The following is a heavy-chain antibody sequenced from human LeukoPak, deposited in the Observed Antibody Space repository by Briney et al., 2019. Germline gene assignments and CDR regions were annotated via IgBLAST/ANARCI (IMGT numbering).Heavy chain of an antibody. CDR3: ARRRKYYYDSSGYFP. D-gene: IGHD3-22*01. CDR1: GGSISSSGDY. J-gene: IGHJ5*02. Sequence: SETLSLTCTVSGGSISSSGDYWGWIRQPPGKGLEWIGSIYYSGSTYYNPSLKSRVTISVDTSKNQFSLKLSSVTAADTALYYCARRRKYYYDSSGYFPWGQGTLVTVSS. CDR2: IYYSGST. V-gene: IGHV4-39*01.